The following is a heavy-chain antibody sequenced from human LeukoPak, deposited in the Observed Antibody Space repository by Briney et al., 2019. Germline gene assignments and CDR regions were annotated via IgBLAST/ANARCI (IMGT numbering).Heavy chain of an antibody. V-gene: IGHV3-33*05. CDR2: ISYDGTGT. CDR1: GFTFSGHG. D-gene: IGHD2-15*01. Sequence: GRSLRLSCAASGFTFSGHGMHWVRQAPGKGLEWVALISYDGTGTYYIDSVKGRFTISRDNSKNTLYLQMNSLRAEDTAVFYCARWTSSNSGGSLDYWGQGTLVTVSS. CDR3: ARWTSSNSGGSLDY. J-gene: IGHJ4*02.